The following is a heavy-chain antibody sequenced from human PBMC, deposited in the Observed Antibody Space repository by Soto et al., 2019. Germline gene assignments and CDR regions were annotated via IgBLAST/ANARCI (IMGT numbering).Heavy chain of an antibody. CDR2: IYYSGST. CDR1: GGSISSYY. J-gene: IGHJ6*02. V-gene: IGHV4-59*01. CDR3: ARDKRNYYYGMDV. Sequence: SETLSLTCTVSGGSISSYYWSWIRQPPGKGLEWIGYIYYSGSTNYNPSLKSRVTISVDTSKNQFSLKLSSVTAADTAVYYCARDKRNYYYGMDVWGQGTTVTVSS.